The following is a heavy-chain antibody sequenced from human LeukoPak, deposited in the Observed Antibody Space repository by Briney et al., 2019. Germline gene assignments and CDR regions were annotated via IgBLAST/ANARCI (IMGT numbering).Heavy chain of an antibody. CDR3: ARDRGGLVYYYYGMDV. J-gene: IGHJ6*04. Sequence: PSQTLSLTCTVSGGSISSGGYYWSWIRQHPGKGLEWIGYIYYSGSTYYNPSLKSRVTISVDTSKNQFSLKLSSVTAADTAVYYCARDRGGLVYYYYGMDVWGKGTTVTVSS. CDR2: IYYSGST. V-gene: IGHV4-31*03. D-gene: IGHD6-19*01. CDR1: GGSISSGGYY.